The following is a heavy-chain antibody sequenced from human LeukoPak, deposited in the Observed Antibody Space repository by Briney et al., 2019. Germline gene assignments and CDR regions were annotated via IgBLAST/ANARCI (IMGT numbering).Heavy chain of an antibody. CDR3: ARGPTYSSSSLDY. CDR1: GFTFSTYA. V-gene: IGHV3-23*01. D-gene: IGHD6-6*01. J-gene: IGHJ4*02. CDR2: ISGSGGST. Sequence: GGSLRLSCAASGFTFSTYAMSWVRQAPGKGLEWVSAISGSGGSTYYADSVKGRFTISRDNSKNTLYLQMNSLRAEDTAVYYCARGPTYSSSSLDYWGQGTLVTVSS.